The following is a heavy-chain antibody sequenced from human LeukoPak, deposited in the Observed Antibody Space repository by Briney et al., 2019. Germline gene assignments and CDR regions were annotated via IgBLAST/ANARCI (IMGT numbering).Heavy chain of an antibody. J-gene: IGHJ5*02. D-gene: IGHD6-13*01. CDR1: GGTFSSYA. CDR3: ARDPVAAAGMGSWFDP. CDR2: IIPIFGTA. V-gene: IGHV1-69*06. Sequence: GASVKVSCKASGGTFSSYAISWVRQAPGQGLEWMGGIIPIFGTANYAQKFQGRVTITADKSTSTAYMELSSLRSEDTAVYYCARDPVAAAGMGSWFDPWGQGTLVTVSS.